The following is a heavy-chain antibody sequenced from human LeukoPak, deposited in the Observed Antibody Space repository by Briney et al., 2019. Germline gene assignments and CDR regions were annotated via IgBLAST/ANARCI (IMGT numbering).Heavy chain of an antibody. CDR1: GGSISSYY. CDR3: SSQPAALGVDF. D-gene: IGHD2-2*01. Sequence: ETLSLTCTVSGGSISSYYCSWVRQAPGKGLERVPNIKQDGREKYYVDSVKGRFTISRDNAKKSLYLQMNSLRAEDTAVYYCSSQPAALGVDFWGQGILVTVSS. CDR2: IKQDGREK. V-gene: IGHV3-7*01. J-gene: IGHJ4*02.